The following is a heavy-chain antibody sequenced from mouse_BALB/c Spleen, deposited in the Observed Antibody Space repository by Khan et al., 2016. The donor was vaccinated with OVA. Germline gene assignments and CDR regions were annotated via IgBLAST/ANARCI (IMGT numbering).Heavy chain of an antibody. CDR2: INTYTGEP. D-gene: IGHD4-1*01. Sequence: QIQLVQSGPELKKPGETVKISCKASGYTFTNYGMNWVKQAPGKGLKWMGWINTYTGEPTYADDFKVRFASSLDTSASTAYLQLNNLKNEDTATEFCARANPDYAMDYWGQGTSVTVSS. CDR3: ARANPDYAMDY. CDR1: GYTFTNYG. V-gene: IGHV9-3-1*01. J-gene: IGHJ4*01.